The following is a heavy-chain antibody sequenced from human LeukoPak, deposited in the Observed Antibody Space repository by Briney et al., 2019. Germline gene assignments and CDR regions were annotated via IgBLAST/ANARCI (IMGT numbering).Heavy chain of an antibody. CDR1: GFTFSSYA. CDR2: ISGSGGST. D-gene: IGHD6-19*01. Sequence: GGSLRLSCAASGFTFSSYAMSWVRQAPGKGLEWVSAISGSGGSTYYADSVKGRFTISRDNSKNTLYLQMNSLRAEDTAVYYCAKDPGEQWLPYYFDYWGQGTLVTVSS. CDR3: AKDPGEQWLPYYFDY. V-gene: IGHV3-23*01. J-gene: IGHJ4*02.